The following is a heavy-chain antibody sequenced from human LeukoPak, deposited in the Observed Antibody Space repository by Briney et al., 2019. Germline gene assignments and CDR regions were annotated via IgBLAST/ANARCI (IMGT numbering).Heavy chain of an antibody. CDR2: INHSGST. V-gene: IGHV4-34*01. D-gene: IGHD3-22*01. J-gene: IGHJ4*02. Sequence: SETLSLTCAVYGGSFSGYYWSWIRQPPGKGLEWIGEINHSGSTNYNPSLKSRVTISVDTSKNQFSLKLSSVTAADTAVYYCASLGVIYDSSGYWSHKPPVDYWGQGTLVTVSS. CDR1: GGSFSGYY. CDR3: ASLGVIYDSSGYWSHKPPVDY.